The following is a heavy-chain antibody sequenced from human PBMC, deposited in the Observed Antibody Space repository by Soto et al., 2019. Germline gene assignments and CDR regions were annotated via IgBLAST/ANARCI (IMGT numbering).Heavy chain of an antibody. J-gene: IGHJ4*02. CDR2: ICGSGGST. V-gene: IGHV3-23*01. D-gene: IGHD2-2*01. CDR1: GVTFSNYA. Sequence: GGSLRLSCTASGVTFSNYAMRWVRQAPGKGLGRVSVICGSGGSTCYADCWKGRFTISSDNSKNTLYLQMNSLRAEDTAVYYCAKARGSTTPAPGSYWGQGTLVTVSS. CDR3: AKARGSTTPAPGSY.